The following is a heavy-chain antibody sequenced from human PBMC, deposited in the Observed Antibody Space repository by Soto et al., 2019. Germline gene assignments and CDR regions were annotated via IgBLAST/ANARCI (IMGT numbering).Heavy chain of an antibody. Sequence: CGSLRLSCAASGFTFVDYYISLIRHSPLKWREWDSYISSSGSTIYYADSVKGRFTISRDNAKNSLYLQMNSLRAEDTAVYYCARDRNNYYDSSGYYYAANYWGQGTLVTVSS. V-gene: IGHV3-11*01. CDR3: ARDRNNYYDSSGYYYAANY. J-gene: IGHJ4*02. CDR2: ISSSGSTI. CDR1: GFTFVDYY. D-gene: IGHD3-22*01.